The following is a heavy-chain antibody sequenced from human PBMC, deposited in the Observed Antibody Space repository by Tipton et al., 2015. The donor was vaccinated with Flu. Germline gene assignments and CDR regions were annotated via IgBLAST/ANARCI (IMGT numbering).Heavy chain of an antibody. Sequence: SLRLSCAASGFTFGSHVMSWVRRPPGKGLEWVSTITGTGYSSWYADSVRGRFTVSRDNLRNTLFLQMDSLRGDDTAFYYCAKASLGVTTHYYYYGMDVWGQGTTVTVS. CDR1: GFTFGSHV. J-gene: IGHJ6*02. D-gene: IGHD4-17*01. V-gene: IGHV3-23*01. CDR3: AKASLGVTTHYYYYGMDV. CDR2: ITGTGYSS.